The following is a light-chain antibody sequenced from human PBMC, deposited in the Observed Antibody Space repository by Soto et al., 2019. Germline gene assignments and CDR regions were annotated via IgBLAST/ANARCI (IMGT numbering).Light chain of an antibody. CDR2: FGS. J-gene: IGKJ2*01. CDR3: MQAQQSPAT. V-gene: IGKV2-28*01. CDR1: ESLLHENGYNY. Sequence: IVMSQSPLSLPVTPGEPASISCRSSESLLHENGYNYLDWYLQKPGQSPQLLIYFGSNRASGVADTFSGSGAGRDYTLKIRRVEAEEVGVYDGMQAQQSPATFGEGTKLDI.